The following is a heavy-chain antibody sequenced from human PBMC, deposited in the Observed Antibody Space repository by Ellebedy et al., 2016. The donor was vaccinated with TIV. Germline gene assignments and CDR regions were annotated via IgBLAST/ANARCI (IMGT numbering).Heavy chain of an antibody. CDR1: GFIFSNYG. Sequence: LSLTCAVSGFIFSNYGMNWVRQAPGKGLEWVSFIDSSVSIYADSVKGRFTISRDNAKNSLYLQMNSLRAEDTAVYYCARDRRYFDYWGQGTLVTVSS. J-gene: IGHJ4*02. CDR2: IDSSVSI. CDR3: ARDRRYFDY. V-gene: IGHV3-69-1*01.